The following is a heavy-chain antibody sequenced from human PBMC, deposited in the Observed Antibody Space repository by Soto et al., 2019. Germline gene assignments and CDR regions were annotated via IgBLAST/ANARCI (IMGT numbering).Heavy chain of an antibody. V-gene: IGHV1-8*01. CDR2: MNPNSGNT. J-gene: IGHJ3*02. CDR3: AREATGTTNDAFDI. Sequence: ASVKVSCKASGYTFTSYDINWVRQATGQGLEWMGWMNPNSGNTGYAQKFQGRVTMTRNTSISTAYMELSSLRSEDTAVYYCAREATGTTNDAFDIWGQGTMVTVSS. D-gene: IGHD1-1*01. CDR1: GYTFTSYD.